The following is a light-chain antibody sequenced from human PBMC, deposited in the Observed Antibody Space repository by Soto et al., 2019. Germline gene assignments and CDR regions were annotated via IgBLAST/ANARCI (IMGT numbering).Light chain of an antibody. Sequence: IVLTQSPATLSLSPGERATLSCRASQSISRYLAWYQQKPGQAPRLLLYDASNRATGIPARFSGSGFGTDFTLTISSLEPEDFAVYCCQQRINWPLTFGGGTKVDIK. J-gene: IGKJ4*01. V-gene: IGKV3-11*01. CDR1: QSISRY. CDR3: QQRINWPLT. CDR2: DAS.